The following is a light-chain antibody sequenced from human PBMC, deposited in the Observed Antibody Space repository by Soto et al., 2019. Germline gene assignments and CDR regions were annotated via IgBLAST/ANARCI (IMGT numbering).Light chain of an antibody. V-gene: IGKV3-20*01. CDR1: QSVSTNY. Sequence: EIVLTQPPGTLSLSPGERATLSCRASQSVSTNYLAWYQQKPGQAPRLLIYGASSRATGIPDRFSGSGSGTDFTLTISRLEPEDFAVFYCQQYGSSPLTFGGGTKVEIK. CDR3: QQYGSSPLT. J-gene: IGKJ4*01. CDR2: GAS.